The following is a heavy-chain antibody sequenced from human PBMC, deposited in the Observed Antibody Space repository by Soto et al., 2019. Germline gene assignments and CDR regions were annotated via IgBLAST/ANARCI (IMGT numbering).Heavy chain of an antibody. Sequence: PSETLSLTCTVSGGSISSGGYYWSWIRQHPGKGLEWIGYIYYSGSTYYNPSLKSRVTISVDTSKNTLYLQMSSLRAEDTAVYYCARVHSSSYHYFDYWGQGTLVTVSS. D-gene: IGHD6-13*01. CDR1: GGSISSGGYY. V-gene: IGHV4-31*03. J-gene: IGHJ4*02. CDR3: ARVHSSSYHYFDY. CDR2: IYYSGST.